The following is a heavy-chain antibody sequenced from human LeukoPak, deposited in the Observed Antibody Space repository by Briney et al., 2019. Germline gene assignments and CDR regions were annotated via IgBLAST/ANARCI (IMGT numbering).Heavy chain of an antibody. CDR3: ARDGLSDSSGYYPDAFDI. V-gene: IGHV3-21*01. CDR1: GFTFSSYS. D-gene: IGHD3-22*01. Sequence: GGSLRLSCAASGFTFSSYSMNWVRQAPGKGLEWVSSISSSSSYIYYADSVKGRFTISRDNAKNSLYLQMNSLRAEDTAVYYCARDGLSDSSGYYPDAFDIWGQGTMVTVSS. CDR2: ISSSSSYI. J-gene: IGHJ3*02.